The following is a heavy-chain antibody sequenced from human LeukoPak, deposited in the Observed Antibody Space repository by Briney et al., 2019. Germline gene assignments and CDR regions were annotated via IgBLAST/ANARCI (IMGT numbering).Heavy chain of an antibody. CDR2: IYYSGST. Sequence: SETLSLTCTVSGGSISSSSYYWGWIRQPPGKGLEWIGSIYYSGSTYYNPSLKSRVTISVDTSKNQFSLKLSSVTAADTAVYYCARSSNMWFGNRDTFDYWGQGTLVTVSS. CDR3: ARSSNMWFGNRDTFDY. V-gene: IGHV4-39*07. CDR1: GGSISSSSYY. J-gene: IGHJ4*02. D-gene: IGHD3-10*01.